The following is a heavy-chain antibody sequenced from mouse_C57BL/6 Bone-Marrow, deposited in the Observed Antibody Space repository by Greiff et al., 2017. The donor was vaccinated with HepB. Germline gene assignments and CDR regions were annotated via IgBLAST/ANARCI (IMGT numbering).Heavy chain of an antibody. CDR3: VREGVLRAWFAY. D-gene: IGHD1-1*01. Sequence: EVQRVESGGGLVQPKGSLKLSCAASGFTFNTYAMHWVRQAPGKGLEWVARIRSKSSNYATYYADSVKDRFTISRDDSQSMLYLQMNNLKTEDTAMYYCVREGVLRAWFAYWGQGTLVTVSA. CDR2: IRSKSSNYAT. CDR1: GFTFNTYA. V-gene: IGHV10-3*01. J-gene: IGHJ3*01.